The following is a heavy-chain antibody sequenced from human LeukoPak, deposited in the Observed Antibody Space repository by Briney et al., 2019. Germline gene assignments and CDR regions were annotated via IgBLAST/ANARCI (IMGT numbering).Heavy chain of an antibody. J-gene: IGHJ4*02. CDR2: INPNSGGT. V-gene: IGHV1-2*02. CDR1: GYTFTGYY. Sequence: ASVTVSCKASGYTFTGYYMHWVRQAPGQGLEWMGWINPNSGGTNYAQKFQGRVTMTRDTSINTAYMELTRLRRDDTAVYYCAMSLDILTGYFHYWGQGSLVTVSS. D-gene: IGHD3-9*01. CDR3: AMSLDILTGYFHY.